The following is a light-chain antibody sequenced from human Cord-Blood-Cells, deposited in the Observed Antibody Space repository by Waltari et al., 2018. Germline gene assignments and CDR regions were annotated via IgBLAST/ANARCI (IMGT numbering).Light chain of an antibody. Sequence: QSALTQPASVSGFPGQSITFPCTGTSSDFGSYNLVSWYQQPPGKAPKLMIYEGSKRPSGVSNRFSGSKSGNTASLTISGLQAEDEADYYCCSYAGSSTFDVVFGGGTKLTVL. J-gene: IGLJ2*01. CDR2: EGS. CDR3: CSYAGSSTFDVV. V-gene: IGLV2-23*03. CDR1: SSDFGSYNL.